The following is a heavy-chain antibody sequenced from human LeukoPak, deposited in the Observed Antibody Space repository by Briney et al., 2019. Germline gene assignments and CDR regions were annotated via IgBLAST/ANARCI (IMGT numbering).Heavy chain of an antibody. V-gene: IGHV4-4*07. CDR1: GGSISGYY. D-gene: IGHD4-11*01. CDR2: IYNSGSI. Sequence: SETLSLTCSVSGGSISGYYWSWIRQPAGKGLEWMGRIYNSGSIKYNPSLKSRVPMSVAPPKNQLSLNLHSVTAAAPAIYSCARDHYSTYGNWFDPWGQGTLVTVSS. J-gene: IGHJ5*02. CDR3: ARDHYSTYGNWFDP.